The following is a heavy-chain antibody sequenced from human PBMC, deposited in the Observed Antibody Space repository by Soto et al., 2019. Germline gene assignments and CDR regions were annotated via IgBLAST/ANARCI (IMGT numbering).Heavy chain of an antibody. CDR3: ARDIQAIPMPGYYYYGMDV. V-gene: IGHV4-59*01. CDR2: IYYSGST. J-gene: IGHJ6*02. CDR1: GGSISSYY. D-gene: IGHD2-2*01. Sequence: KASETLSLTCTVSGGSISSYYWSWIRQPPGKGLEWIGYIYYSGSTNYNPSLKSRVTISVDTSKNQFSLKLSSVTAADTAVYYCARDIQAIPMPGYYYYGMDVWGQGTKVTVYS.